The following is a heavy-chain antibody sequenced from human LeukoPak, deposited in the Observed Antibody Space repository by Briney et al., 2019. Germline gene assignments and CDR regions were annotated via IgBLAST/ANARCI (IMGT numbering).Heavy chain of an antibody. D-gene: IGHD1-26*01. Sequence: SETLSLTCTVSGGSISSGGYYWSWIRQPPGKGLEWIGYIYYSRSTNYNPSLKSRVTISVDTSKNQFSLKLSSVTAADTAVYYCARGGMATITLVGATYFDYWGQGTLVTVSS. CDR3: ARGGMATITLVGATYFDY. V-gene: IGHV4-61*08. CDR2: IYYSRST. CDR1: GGSISSGGYY. J-gene: IGHJ4*02.